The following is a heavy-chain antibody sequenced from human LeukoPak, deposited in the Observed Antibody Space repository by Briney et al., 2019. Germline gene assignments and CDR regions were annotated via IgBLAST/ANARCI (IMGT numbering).Heavy chain of an antibody. CDR3: ARWDARYHEGDNWFDP. V-gene: IGHV1-69*13. Sequence: ATVKVSCKASGGTFTNYAITWVRQAPVQGLEWMGGIVPGFDTTDYAQRFQDRLIITADESTTTAYMELSSLRSEDTAMYYCARWDARYHEGDNWFDPWGQGTLVTVSS. J-gene: IGHJ5*02. CDR1: GGTFTNYA. D-gene: IGHD1-26*01. CDR2: IVPGFDTT.